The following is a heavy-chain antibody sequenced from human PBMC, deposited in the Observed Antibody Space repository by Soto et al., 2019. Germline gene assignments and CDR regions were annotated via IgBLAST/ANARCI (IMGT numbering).Heavy chain of an antibody. D-gene: IGHD2-2*01. V-gene: IGHV5-51*01. CDR2: IYPGDSDT. Sequence: PGESLKISCKGSGYSFTSYWIGWVRQMPGKGLEWMGIIYPGDSDTRYSPSFQGQVTISADKSISTAYLQWSSLKASDTAMYYCARMDSSGGDIVVVPAAYYYYGMDVWGQGTTVTVSS. CDR3: ARMDSSGGDIVVVPAAYYYYGMDV. J-gene: IGHJ6*02. CDR1: GYSFTSYW.